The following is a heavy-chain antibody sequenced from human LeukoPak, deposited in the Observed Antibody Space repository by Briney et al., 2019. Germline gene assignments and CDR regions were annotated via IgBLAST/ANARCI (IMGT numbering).Heavy chain of an antibody. Sequence: SVKVSCKASGGTFSGYAISWVRQAPGQGLEWMGRIIPILGIANYAQKFRGRVTITADKSTSTAYMELSSLRSEDTAVYYCARDRGASPNYFDYWGQGTLVTVSS. CDR2: IIPILGIA. V-gene: IGHV1-69*04. J-gene: IGHJ4*02. CDR3: ARDRGASPNYFDY. D-gene: IGHD1-26*01. CDR1: GGTFSGYA.